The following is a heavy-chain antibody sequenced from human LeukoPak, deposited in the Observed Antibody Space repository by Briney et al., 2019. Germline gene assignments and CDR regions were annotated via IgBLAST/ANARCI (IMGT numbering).Heavy chain of an antibody. CDR1: GGSISNSNW. CDR3: AKSIPASFYYDSSGYCFDY. J-gene: IGHJ4*02. D-gene: IGHD3-22*01. CDR2: IYHSGST. V-gene: IGHV4-4*02. Sequence: SETLSLTCAVSGGSISNSNWWKWVRPPPGKGLEWIGDIYHSGSTNYNPSLRSRVTLSVDRSKNQFALKLTSVTAADTAVYYCAKSIPASFYYDSSGYCFDYWGQGTLVTVSS.